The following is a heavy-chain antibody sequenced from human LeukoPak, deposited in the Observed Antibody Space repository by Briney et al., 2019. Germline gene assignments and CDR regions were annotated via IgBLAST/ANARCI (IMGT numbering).Heavy chain of an antibody. CDR1: GGSFSGYY. CDR3: ARARWQQLVSAFDI. D-gene: IGHD6-13*01. V-gene: IGHV4-34*01. Sequence: PSETLSLTCAVYGGSFSGYYWSWIRQPPGKGLEWIGEINHSGSTNYNPSLKRRVTISVDTSKNQFSLKLSSVTAADTAVYYCARARWQQLVSAFDICGQGTMVTLSS. J-gene: IGHJ3*02. CDR2: INHSGST.